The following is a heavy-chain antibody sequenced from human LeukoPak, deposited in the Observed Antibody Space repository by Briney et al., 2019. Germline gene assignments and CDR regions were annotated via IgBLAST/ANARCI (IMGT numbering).Heavy chain of an antibody. D-gene: IGHD6-13*01. CDR1: GYSISSGYY. J-gene: IGHJ5*02. CDR3: ARVTGLIAAAGRDWFDP. V-gene: IGHV4-38-2*02. CDR2: IYHSGST. Sequence: SETLSLTCTVSGYSISSGYYWGWIRQPPGKGLEWIGSIYHSGSTYYNPSLKSRVTISVDTSKNQFSLKLSSVTAADTAVYYCARVTGLIAAAGRDWFDPWGQGTLVTVSS.